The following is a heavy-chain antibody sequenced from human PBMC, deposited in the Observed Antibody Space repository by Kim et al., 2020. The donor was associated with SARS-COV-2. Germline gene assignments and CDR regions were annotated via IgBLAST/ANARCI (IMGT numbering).Heavy chain of an antibody. Sequence: LGIANYAQKFHGRVTITADKSTSTAYMELSSLRSEDTAVYYCARGTPSIWGQGTMVTVSS. D-gene: IGHD2-15*01. CDR2: LGIA. J-gene: IGHJ3*02. CDR3: ARGTPSI. V-gene: IGHV1-69*04.